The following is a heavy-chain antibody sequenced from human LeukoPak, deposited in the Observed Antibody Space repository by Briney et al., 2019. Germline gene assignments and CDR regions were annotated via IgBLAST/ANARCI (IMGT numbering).Heavy chain of an antibody. Sequence: PGGSLRLSCKASGYNFASYWIAWVRQVPGKGLEWMGVIFPGDSGRTFSPSFQGQVAISVDKSISTAYLQWRSLKASDTAVYYCARHQGIRKSEIEFRLRESDHWGQGTLVTVSS. CDR2: IFPGDSGR. J-gene: IGHJ4*02. D-gene: IGHD5-18*01. CDR3: ARHQGIRKSEIEFRLRESDH. V-gene: IGHV5-51*01. CDR1: GYNFASYW.